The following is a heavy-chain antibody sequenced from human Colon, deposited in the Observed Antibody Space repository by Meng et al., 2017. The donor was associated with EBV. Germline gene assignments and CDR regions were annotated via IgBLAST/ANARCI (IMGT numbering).Heavy chain of an antibody. CDR1: GGSIRSGYYY. J-gene: IGHJ2*01. V-gene: IGHV4-30-4*01. CDR2: IYYSGST. CDR3: ARVGWRQWSFDL. D-gene: IGHD5-18*01. Sequence: GPGLVTPSQTRLLTCTVSGGSIRSGYYYWSWIRQPPGKGLELIGRIYYSGSTSYNPSLKSRVTISVDTSNNQFSLKLSSVTAADTAVYYCARVGWRQWSFDLWGCGTLVTVSS.